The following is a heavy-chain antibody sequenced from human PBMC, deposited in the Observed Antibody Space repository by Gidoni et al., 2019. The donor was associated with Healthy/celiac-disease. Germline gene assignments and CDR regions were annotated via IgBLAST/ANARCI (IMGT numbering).Heavy chain of an antibody. CDR3: ARVGGLENYDFWSGYSGY. Sequence: EVQLVESGGGLVQPGGSLRLSCAASGFTFSSYWMHWVRQAPGKGLVWVSRINSDGSSPSYAASVKGRFTISRDNAKNTLYLQMNSLRAEDTALYYCARVGGLENYDFWSGYSGYWGQGTLVTVSS. D-gene: IGHD3-3*01. V-gene: IGHV3-74*01. J-gene: IGHJ4*02. CDR1: GFTFSSYW. CDR2: INSDGSSP.